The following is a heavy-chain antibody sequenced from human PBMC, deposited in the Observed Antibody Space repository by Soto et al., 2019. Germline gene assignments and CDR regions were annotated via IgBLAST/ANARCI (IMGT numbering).Heavy chain of an antibody. Sequence: ASLKVSCKASGYTFTTYDLSWVRQAPGQGLEWMGWISAYNGNTNYAQNLQGRVTMTTDTSTSTAYMELMSLRSDDTAVYYCARVIGYYYHMDVWGQGTTVTVSS. CDR2: ISAYNGNT. V-gene: IGHV1-18*01. D-gene: IGHD3-22*01. CDR3: ARVIGYYYHMDV. CDR1: GYTFTTYD. J-gene: IGHJ6*02.